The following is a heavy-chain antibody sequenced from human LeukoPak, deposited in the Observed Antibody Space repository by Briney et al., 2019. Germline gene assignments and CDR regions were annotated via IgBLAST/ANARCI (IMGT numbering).Heavy chain of an antibody. CDR2: ISAYNGNT. CDR3: AREAGDILTGYLAY. CDR1: GYTFTSYG. J-gene: IGHJ4*02. Sequence: EASVKVSCKASGYTFTSYGISRVRQAPGQGLEWMGWISAYNGNTNYAQKLQGRVTMTTDTSTSTAYMELRSLRSDDTAVYYCAREAGDILTGYLAYWGQGTLVTVSS. V-gene: IGHV1-18*04. D-gene: IGHD3-9*01.